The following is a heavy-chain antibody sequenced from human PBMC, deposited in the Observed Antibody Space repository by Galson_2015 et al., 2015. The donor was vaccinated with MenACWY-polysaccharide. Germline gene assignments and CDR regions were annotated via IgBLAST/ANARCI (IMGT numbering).Heavy chain of an antibody. CDR3: ARSSWYLNRLAFDY. V-gene: IGHV3-23*01. Sequence: SLRLSCAASGFTFSIYAMAWVRQAPGKGLERVSGITGGDLSTFHANSVKGRFTISRDDSESTLYLQLNSLRAEDTAIYYCARSSWYLNRLAFDYWGQGTLVTVSS. D-gene: IGHD6-13*01. CDR2: ITGGDLST. J-gene: IGHJ4*02. CDR1: GFTFSIYA.